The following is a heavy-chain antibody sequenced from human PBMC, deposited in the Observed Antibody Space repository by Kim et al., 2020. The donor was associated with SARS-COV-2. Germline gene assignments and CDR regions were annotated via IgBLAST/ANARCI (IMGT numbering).Heavy chain of an antibody. CDR3: ARDPPDCFWYFDF. D-gene: IGHD2-21*02. J-gene: IGHJ2*01. Sequence: YAISVRGRFTVARDDAKNSVFLQMNSLRVEDTAIYYCARDPPDCFWYFDFWGRGTQVTVSS. V-gene: IGHV3-48*03.